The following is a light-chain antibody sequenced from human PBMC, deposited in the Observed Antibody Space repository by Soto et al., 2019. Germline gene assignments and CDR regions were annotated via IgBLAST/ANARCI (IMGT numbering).Light chain of an antibody. CDR3: QQRRIWPLT. CDR2: DAS. Sequence: IVLTQSPATLSFSLGERATLSCRASQSVSSNLAWYQQKPGQPPRLLIYDASNRATGIPARFSGSGSGTDFTLTISSLEPEDFAVYYCQQRRIWPLTFGGGTKVEIK. CDR1: QSVSSN. V-gene: IGKV3-11*01. J-gene: IGKJ4*01.